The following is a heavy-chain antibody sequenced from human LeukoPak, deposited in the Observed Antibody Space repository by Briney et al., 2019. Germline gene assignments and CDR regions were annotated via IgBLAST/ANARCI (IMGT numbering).Heavy chain of an antibody. Sequence: GGSLRLSCAASGLTGSHNYVSWVRQAPGKGLEWVSAIHTSGDTCYADSVKGRFTISRDTSKNTLYLQINSLRVEDTAVYYCIVFGDSNHWGQGTLVSVSS. V-gene: IGHV3-53*01. CDR3: IVFGDSNH. CDR1: GLTGSHNY. J-gene: IGHJ5*02. CDR2: IHTSGDT. D-gene: IGHD4-17*01.